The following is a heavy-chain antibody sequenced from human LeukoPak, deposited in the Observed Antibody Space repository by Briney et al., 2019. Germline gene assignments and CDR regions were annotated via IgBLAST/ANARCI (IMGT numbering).Heavy chain of an antibody. CDR2: IKQDGSEK. J-gene: IGHJ4*02. V-gene: IGHV3-7*04. D-gene: IGHD6-13*01. CDR1: GFTFSSYA. Sequence: GGSLRLSCAASGFTFSSYAMSWVRQAPGKGLEWVANIKQDGSEKSYIDSVKGRFTISRDNAKNSLSLQMNNLRAEDTAVYYCARGDWGRSWNLLGFDYWGQGTLVTVSS. CDR3: ARGDWGRSWNLLGFDY.